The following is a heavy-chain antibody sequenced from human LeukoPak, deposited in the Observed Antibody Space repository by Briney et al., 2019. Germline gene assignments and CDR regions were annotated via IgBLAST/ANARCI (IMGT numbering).Heavy chain of an antibody. D-gene: IGHD3-10*01. V-gene: IGHV3-30*18. Sequence: PGGSLRLSCAASRFTFSRYGMHWVRQAPGKGLEWVAVISYDGSNKYYADSVKGRFTISRDNSKNTLYLQMNSLRAEDTVVYYCAKDTRDYGSGSWVYGMDVWGQGTTVTVSS. J-gene: IGHJ6*02. CDR1: RFTFSRYG. CDR2: ISYDGSNK. CDR3: AKDTRDYGSGSWVYGMDV.